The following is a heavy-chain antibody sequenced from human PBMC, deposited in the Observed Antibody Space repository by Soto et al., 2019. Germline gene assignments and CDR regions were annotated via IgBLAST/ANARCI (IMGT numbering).Heavy chain of an antibody. J-gene: IGHJ4*02. CDR3: TRRGGYSYYFDY. Sequence: GGSLRLSCAASGFSFSSYSMNWVRQAPGKGLEWVSSISSSSSYIYYADSVKGRFTISRDNAKNSLYLQMNSLRAEDTAVYYCTRRGGYSYYFDYWGQGTLVTVSS. CDR1: GFSFSSYS. CDR2: ISSSSSYI. V-gene: IGHV3-21*01. D-gene: IGHD5-18*01.